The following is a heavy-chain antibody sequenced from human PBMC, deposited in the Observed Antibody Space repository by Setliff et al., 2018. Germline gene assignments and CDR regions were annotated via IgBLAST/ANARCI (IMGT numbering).Heavy chain of an antibody. CDR3: ARDFGGWNLYYFDF. CDR2: IGGST. CDR1: GFTFGDFA. D-gene: IGHD6-19*01. J-gene: IGHJ4*02. V-gene: IGHV3-20*04. Sequence: GGSLRLSCAASGFTFGDFAMTWVRQAPGKGLEWVSGIGGSTSYADSVKGRFTISRDIAENSLYLRMNGLRAEDTAFYYCARDFGGWNLYYFDFRGQGTLVTVSS.